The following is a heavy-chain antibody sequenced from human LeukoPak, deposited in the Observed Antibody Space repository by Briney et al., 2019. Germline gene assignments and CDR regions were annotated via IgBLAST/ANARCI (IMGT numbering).Heavy chain of an antibody. V-gene: IGHV3-7*01. Sequence: GGSLRLSCAASGFPFSTYWMAWVRQAPGKGLDWVANIRKDGGAKFYAASVKGRFIISRDNAKNSLYLQMNNLRDEDTAAYYCASSHDSSGNDWGQGTLVTV. D-gene: IGHD3-22*01. CDR1: GFPFSTYW. CDR2: IRKDGGAK. CDR3: ASSHDSSGND. J-gene: IGHJ4*02.